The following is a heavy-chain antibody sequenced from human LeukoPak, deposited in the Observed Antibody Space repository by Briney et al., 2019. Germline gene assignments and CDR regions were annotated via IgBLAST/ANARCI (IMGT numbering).Heavy chain of an antibody. Sequence: SETLSLTCTVSAAPITSYYWSWIRQPPGKGLEWIGYIYYSGSTNYNPSLKSRVAISVDTSKNQVSLRLSSVTAADTAVYYCARDRGQVLYDAFDIWGQGTMVTVSS. D-gene: IGHD2-2*02. J-gene: IGHJ3*02. CDR3: ARDRGQVLYDAFDI. CDR1: AAPITSYY. CDR2: IYYSGST. V-gene: IGHV4-59*01.